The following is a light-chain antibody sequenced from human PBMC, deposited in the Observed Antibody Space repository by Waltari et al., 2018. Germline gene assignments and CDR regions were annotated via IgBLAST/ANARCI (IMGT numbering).Light chain of an antibody. CDR2: DAS. CDR3: QQRSNWLT. Sequence: EIVLTQSPATLSLSPGERATLSCRASQSVSSYLAWYQQKPGQAPRLLIYDASNRATGIPGRFSGSGSGTDFTLTISSLEPEDFAGYYCQQRSNWLTFGGGTKVEIK. CDR1: QSVSSY. V-gene: IGKV3-11*01. J-gene: IGKJ4*01.